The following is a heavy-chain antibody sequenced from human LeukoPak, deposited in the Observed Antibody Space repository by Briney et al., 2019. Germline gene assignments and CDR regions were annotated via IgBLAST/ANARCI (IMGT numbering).Heavy chain of an antibody. CDR1: GGSISSSSYY. CDR2: IYYSGST. D-gene: IGHD5-12*01. J-gene: IGHJ1*01. CDR3: ARDRRGSPSDFLH. Sequence: PSETLSLTCTVSGGSISSSSYYWGWIRQPPGKGLEWIGSIYYSGSTYYNPSLKSRVTISVDTSKNQFSLKLSSVTAADTAVYYCARDRRGSPSDFLHWGQGTLVTVSS. V-gene: IGHV4-39*07.